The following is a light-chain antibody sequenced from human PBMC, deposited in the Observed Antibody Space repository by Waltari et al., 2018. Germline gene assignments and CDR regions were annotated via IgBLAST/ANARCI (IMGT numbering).Light chain of an antibody. CDR2: GAS. V-gene: IGKV3-15*01. J-gene: IGKJ1*01. CDR3: QQYSNWPPWT. Sequence: EIVMTQSPATLSVSPGESATLSCRASQSVSSDLAWYQQKPGQSPRLLIYGASIRATGIPGRFSGSGSGTEFTLTISSLQSEDFALYYCQQYSNWPPWTFGQGTRVDFK. CDR1: QSVSSD.